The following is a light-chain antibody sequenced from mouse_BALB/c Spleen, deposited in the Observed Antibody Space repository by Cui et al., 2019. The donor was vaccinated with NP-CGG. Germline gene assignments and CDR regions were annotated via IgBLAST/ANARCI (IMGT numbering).Light chain of an antibody. CDR1: TGAVTTSNY. CDR2: GTN. Sequence: HAVVTQASAPTTSPGETVTLTCRSNTGAVTTSNYANWVQEKPDHLFTGLIGGTNNRAPGVPARFSGSLIGDKAALTITGAQTEDDAIYFCALWYSNHWVFGGGTKLTVL. J-gene: IGLJ1*01. V-gene: IGLV1*01. CDR3: ALWYSNHWV.